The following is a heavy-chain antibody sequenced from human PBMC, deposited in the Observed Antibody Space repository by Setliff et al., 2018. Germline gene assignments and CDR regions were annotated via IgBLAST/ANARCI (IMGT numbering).Heavy chain of an antibody. CDR2: IKQDGSEK. J-gene: IGHJ6*02. CDR3: ARRHVDTAMVIYYYGMDV. D-gene: IGHD5-18*01. Sequence: GGSLRLSCAASGFTFSSYWMSWVRQAPGKGLEWVANIKQDGSEKYYVDSVKGRFTISRDNAKNSLYLQMNSLRAADTAVYYCARRHVDTAMVIYYYGMDVWGQGTTVTVSS. V-gene: IGHV3-7*01. CDR1: GFTFSSYW.